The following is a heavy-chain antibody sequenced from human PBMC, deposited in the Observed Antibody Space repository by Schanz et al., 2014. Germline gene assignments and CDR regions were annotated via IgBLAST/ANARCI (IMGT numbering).Heavy chain of an antibody. CDR2: IDPNAGHT. CDR3: AREPYRKNSGDFDY. CDR1: GYTFIDYY. V-gene: IGHV1-2*02. J-gene: IGHJ4*02. Sequence: QVQLVQSGAEVKKPGASVKVSCKASGYTFIDYYMHWVRQAPGQGLEWVGWIDPNAGHTTHAQVFPGRVPFSRDTSISTAYLQISGLTADDTAVYFCAREPYRKNSGDFDYWGQGTLVTVSS. D-gene: IGHD2-21*01.